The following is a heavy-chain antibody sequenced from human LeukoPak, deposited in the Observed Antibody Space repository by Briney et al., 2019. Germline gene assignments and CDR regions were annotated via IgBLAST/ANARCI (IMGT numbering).Heavy chain of an antibody. V-gene: IGHV4-39*01. CDR3: ARTCGRGTIDPGTSGFVDY. CDR1: GASISSSTCY. D-gene: IGHD3-22*01. Sequence: SETLSLTCTVSGASISSSTCYWDWIRQPPGKGLEWMGSIFYSGSTNYKSSLWSQITIPIDTSKNQFSLKLNSLTAADTAVYYCARTCGRGTIDPGTSGFVDYWGQGTLVTVSS. J-gene: IGHJ4*02. CDR2: IFYSGST.